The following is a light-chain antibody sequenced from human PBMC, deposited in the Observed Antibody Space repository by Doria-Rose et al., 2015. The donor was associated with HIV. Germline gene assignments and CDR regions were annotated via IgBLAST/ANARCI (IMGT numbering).Light chain of an antibody. Sequence: QSVLTQPPSVSGAPGQRVAISCTGSSSNIGAGFDVNWYQQFPRAAPKLLIHGNTNQPSAVPDRFSGSKSGTSASLAISGLRAEDEADYYCQSYDSRLSVYVFGTGTKVTVL. J-gene: IGLJ1*01. V-gene: IGLV1-40*01. CDR1: SSNIGAGFD. CDR2: GNT. CDR3: QSYDSRLSVYV.